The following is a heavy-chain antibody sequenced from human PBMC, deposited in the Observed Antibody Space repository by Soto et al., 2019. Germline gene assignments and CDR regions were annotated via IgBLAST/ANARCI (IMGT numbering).Heavy chain of an antibody. CDR1: GDSISSGGYS. D-gene: IGHD1-26*01. Sequence: PSETLSLTCTVSGDSISSGGYSWAWIRQPAGKGLEWIGRVYSSGSTNYNPSLKSRVSMSVDTSKNQVSLKLTSVTAADSAVYYCATIVGANDYWGQGTLVTVSS. V-gene: IGHV4-61*02. J-gene: IGHJ4*02. CDR3: ATIVGANDY. CDR2: VYSSGST.